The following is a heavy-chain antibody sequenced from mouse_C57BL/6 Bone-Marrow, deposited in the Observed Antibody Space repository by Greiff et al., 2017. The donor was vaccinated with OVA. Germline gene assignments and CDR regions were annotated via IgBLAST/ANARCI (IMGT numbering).Heavy chain of an antibody. CDR2: IYPRSGNT. CDR3: ASDSSGYYY. J-gene: IGHJ2*01. Sequence: VKLMESGAELARPGASVKLSCKASGYTFTSYGISWVKQRTGQGLEWIGEIYPRSGNTYYNEKFKGKATLTADKSSSTAYMELRSPTSEDSAVYFCASDSSGYYYWGQGTTLTVSS. D-gene: IGHD3-2*02. V-gene: IGHV1-81*01. CDR1: GYTFTSYG.